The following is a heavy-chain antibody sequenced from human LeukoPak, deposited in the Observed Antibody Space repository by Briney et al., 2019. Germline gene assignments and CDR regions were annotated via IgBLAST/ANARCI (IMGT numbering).Heavy chain of an antibody. CDR3: ARERGDSGRDYMDV. CDR2: IYSGGST. Sequence: GGSLRLSCAASGFTVSSNYMSWVRQAPGKGLEWVSVIYSGGSTYYADSVKGRFTISRDNSKNTLYLQMNSLRAEDTAVYYCARERGDSGRDYMDVWGKGTTVTVSS. CDR1: GFTVSSNY. J-gene: IGHJ6*03. D-gene: IGHD3-10*01. V-gene: IGHV3-53*01.